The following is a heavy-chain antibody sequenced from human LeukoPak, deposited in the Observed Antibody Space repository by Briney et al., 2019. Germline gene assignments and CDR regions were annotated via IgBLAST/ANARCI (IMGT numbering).Heavy chain of an antibody. CDR1: GGSISSSTNW. CDR2: IYHSGGT. CDR3: ARGDAGYSSGWPFDY. J-gene: IGHJ4*02. Sequence: SETLSLTCAVSGGSISSSTNWWRWVRQPPGKGLEWIGEIYHSGGTNYNPSLKSRITISVDKSQNQFSLKVNSLTAADTAVYYCARGDAGYSSGWPFDYWGQGTLVTVSS. D-gene: IGHD6-19*01. V-gene: IGHV4-4*02.